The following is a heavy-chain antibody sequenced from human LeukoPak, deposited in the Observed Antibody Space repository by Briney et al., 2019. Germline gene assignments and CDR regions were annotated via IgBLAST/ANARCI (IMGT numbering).Heavy chain of an antibody. J-gene: IGHJ3*02. CDR1: GYTFTSYD. CDR3: ARDPPYVQVVVTDHDAFDI. Sequence: ASVKVSCKASGYTFTSYDINWVRQATGQGLEWMGWMNPNSGNTGYAQKFQGRVTMTRNTSISTAYMELSSLRSEDTAVYYCARDPPYVQVVVTDHDAFDIWGQGTMVTVSS. CDR2: MNPNSGNT. V-gene: IGHV1-8*01. D-gene: IGHD3-22*01.